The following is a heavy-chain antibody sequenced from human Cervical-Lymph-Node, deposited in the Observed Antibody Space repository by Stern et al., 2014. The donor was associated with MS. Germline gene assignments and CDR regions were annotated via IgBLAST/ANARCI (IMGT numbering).Heavy chain of an antibody. D-gene: IGHD2-2*01. CDR2: ISWNSGSI. Sequence: EVQLVESGGGLVHPGRSLRLSCAASGFTFDDYAMHWVRQAPGKGLEWVSGISWNSGSIGYADSVKGRFTISRDNAKNSLYLQMNSLRAEDTALYYCAKGDCSSTSCYVDYWGQGTLVTVSS. CDR3: AKGDCSSTSCYVDY. CDR1: GFTFDDYA. V-gene: IGHV3-9*01. J-gene: IGHJ4*02.